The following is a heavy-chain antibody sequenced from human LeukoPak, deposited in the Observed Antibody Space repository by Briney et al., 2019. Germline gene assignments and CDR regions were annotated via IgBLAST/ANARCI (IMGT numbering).Heavy chain of an antibody. V-gene: IGHV3-21*01. CDR3: AREYHYYDTSGYYF. CDR1: GFTFSSYS. J-gene: IGHJ4*02. D-gene: IGHD3-22*01. Sequence: GGSLRLSCAASGFTFSSYSMNWVRQAPGKGLEWVPSISSSSSYIYYADSVKGRFTISRDNAKNSLYLQMNSLRAEDTAVYYCAREYHYYDTSGYYFWGQGTLVTVSS. CDR2: ISSSSSYI.